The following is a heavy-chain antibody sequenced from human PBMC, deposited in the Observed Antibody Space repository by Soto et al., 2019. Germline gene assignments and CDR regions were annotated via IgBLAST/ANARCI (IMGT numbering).Heavy chain of an antibody. V-gene: IGHV3-23*01. CDR2: ISYGGGTT. D-gene: IGHD3-22*01. CDR1: EFTFSNYA. J-gene: IGHJ4*02. CDR3: AKNPGYYYDSTGYHFDY. Sequence: PXXSLRLSFAASEFTFSNYAMRWVPQAPGKGLEWVSAISYGGGTTYYADSVKGRFTISRDNSKNTLYLQMNSLRAEDTAVYYCAKNPGYYYDSTGYHFDYWGQGTLVTVSS.